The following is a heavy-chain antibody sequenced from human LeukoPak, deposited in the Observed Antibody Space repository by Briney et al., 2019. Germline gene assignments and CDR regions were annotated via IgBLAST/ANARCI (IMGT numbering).Heavy chain of an antibody. V-gene: IGHV4-59*01. CDR3: ARVLYYYDSSGYCWFDP. CDR2: IYYSGST. CDR1: GGSISSYY. J-gene: IGHJ5*02. Sequence: SETLSLTCTVSGGSISSYYWSWIRQPPGKGLEWIGYIYYSGSTNYNPSLKSRVTISVDTSKNRFSLKLSSVTAADTAVYYCARVLYYYDSSGYCWFDPWGQGTLVTVSS. D-gene: IGHD3-22*01.